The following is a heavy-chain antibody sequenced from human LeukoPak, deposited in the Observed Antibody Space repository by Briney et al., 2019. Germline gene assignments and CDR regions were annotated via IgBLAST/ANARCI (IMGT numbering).Heavy chain of an antibody. J-gene: IGHJ4*02. CDR1: GYSFTTNW. CDR2: IFPGDSDT. D-gene: IGHD2-2*01. CDR3: ARLECSSTTCPFNY. Sequence: GEPLKISCKGSGYSFTTNWIGWVRQMPGKGLESMGIIFPGDSDTRYSPSFQGQVTISADKSISTAYLQWHTLKASDTGMYYCARLECSSTTCPFNYWGQGTLVTVSS. V-gene: IGHV5-51*01.